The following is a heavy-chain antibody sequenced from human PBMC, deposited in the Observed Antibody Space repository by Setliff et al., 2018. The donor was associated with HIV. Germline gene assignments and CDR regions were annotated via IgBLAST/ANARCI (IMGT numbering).Heavy chain of an antibody. D-gene: IGHD4-4*01. CDR2: IIPIVDIA. V-gene: IGHV1-69*10. CDR3: ARAGVYSYYDFDP. Sequence: ASVKVSCKASGGTFSSYAISWVRQAPGQGLEWMGGIIPIVDIAKYAQKFQDRVTITADKSTSTAFMELSSLRSEDTAVYYCARAGVYSYYDFDPWGQGALVTVSS. CDR1: GGTFSSYA. J-gene: IGHJ5*02.